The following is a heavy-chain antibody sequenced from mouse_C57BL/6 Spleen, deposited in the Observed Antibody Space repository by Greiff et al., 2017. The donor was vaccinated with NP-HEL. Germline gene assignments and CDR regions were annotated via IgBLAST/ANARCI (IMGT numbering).Heavy chain of an antibody. CDR1: GYTFTSYW. CDR2: IDPSDSYT. J-gene: IGHJ4*01. D-gene: IGHD4-1*01. V-gene: IGHV1-59*01. Sequence: LQQPGAELVRPGTSVKLSCKASGYTFTSYWMHWVKQRPGQGLEWIGVIDPSDSYTNYNQKFKGQATLTVDTSSSTAYMQLSSLTSEDSAVYYCASGLGPHYYAMDYWGQGTSVTVSS. CDR3: ASGLGPHYYAMDY.